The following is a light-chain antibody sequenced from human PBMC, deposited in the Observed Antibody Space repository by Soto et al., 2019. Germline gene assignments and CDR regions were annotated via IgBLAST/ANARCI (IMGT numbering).Light chain of an antibody. J-gene: IGLJ1*01. CDR1: SSDVGGYDF. Sequence: QSVLTQPASVSGSPGQSITISCTGTSSDVGGYDFVSWYQQHPGKAPKLMIYDVSNRPSGVSNRLSGSKSGNTASLTISGLQAEDEADYYCSSYTSSNSIVFGTGTKVTVL. V-gene: IGLV2-14*03. CDR3: SSYTSSNSIV. CDR2: DVS.